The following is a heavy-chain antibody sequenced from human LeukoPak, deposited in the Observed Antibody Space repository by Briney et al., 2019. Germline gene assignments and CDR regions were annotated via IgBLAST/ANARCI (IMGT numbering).Heavy chain of an antibody. CDR2: INHSGST. CDR1: GGSFSGYY. Sequence: SETLSLTCAVYGGSFSGYYWSWIRQPPGKGLEWIGEINHSGSTNYNPSLKSRVTISVDTSKNQFSLKLSAVTAADTAVYYCARGVGYGYGFLDYWGQGTLVTVSS. V-gene: IGHV4-34*01. D-gene: IGHD5-18*01. CDR3: ARGVGYGYGFLDY. J-gene: IGHJ4*02.